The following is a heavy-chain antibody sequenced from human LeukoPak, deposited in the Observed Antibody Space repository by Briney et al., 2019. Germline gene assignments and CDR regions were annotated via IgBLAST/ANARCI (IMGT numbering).Heavy chain of an antibody. CDR2: IKSDGSST. CDR1: VFTFSSYW. V-gene: IGHV3-74*01. J-gene: IGHJ4*02. CDR3: ARDLNWDLFDY. Sequence: GGSLRLSCAASVFTFSSYWMHWVRQAPGKGLVWVSRIKSDGSSTSYTDSVKGRFTISRDNAKNTLYLQMNSLRAEDTAVYYCARDLNWDLFDYWGQGTLVSVPS. D-gene: IGHD1-1*01.